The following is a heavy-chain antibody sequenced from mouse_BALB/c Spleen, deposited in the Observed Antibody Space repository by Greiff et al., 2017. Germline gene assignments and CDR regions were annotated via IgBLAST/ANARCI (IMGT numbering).Heavy chain of an antibody. V-gene: IGHV1-7*01. Sequence: VQLQQSGAELAKPGASVKMSCKASGYTFTSYWMHWVKQRPGQGLEWIGYINPSTGYTEYNQKFKDKATLTADKSSSTAYMQLSSLTSEDSAVYYCARHYYGSSYGYFDVWGAGTTVTVSS. D-gene: IGHD1-1*01. J-gene: IGHJ1*01. CDR1: GYTFTSYW. CDR2: INPSTGYT. CDR3: ARHYYGSSYGYFDV.